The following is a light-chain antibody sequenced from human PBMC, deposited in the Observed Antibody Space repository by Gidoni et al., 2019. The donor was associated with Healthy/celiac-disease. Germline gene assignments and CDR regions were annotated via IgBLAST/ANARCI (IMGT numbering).Light chain of an antibody. V-gene: IGKV1-39*01. Sequence: DIQMTQSPSSLSASVGDRVTITCRASQSISSYLNWYQQKPGKAPKLLIYAASSLQSGVPSRFSGSGSGTDFTPTISSLQPEDFATYYCQQSYSTPRTFGQXTKVEIK. J-gene: IGKJ1*01. CDR3: QQSYSTPRT. CDR1: QSISSY. CDR2: AAS.